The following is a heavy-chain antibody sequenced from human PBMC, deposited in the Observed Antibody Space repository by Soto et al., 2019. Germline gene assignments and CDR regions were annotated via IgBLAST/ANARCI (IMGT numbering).Heavy chain of an antibody. J-gene: IGHJ4*02. Sequence: QLHLQESGPGLVKPSETLSLTCTVSGDSFSTSRYYWDWIRQPPGKELEWIGTVYSSGIPYYNPSLKRRVTMSVDTSTNQFSLRLNSAIAADTAVYYCARRRGRSAPFDDWGQGTLVTVSS. CDR3: ARRRGRSAPFDD. CDR2: VYSSGIP. V-gene: IGHV4-39*01. CDR1: GDSFSTSRYY.